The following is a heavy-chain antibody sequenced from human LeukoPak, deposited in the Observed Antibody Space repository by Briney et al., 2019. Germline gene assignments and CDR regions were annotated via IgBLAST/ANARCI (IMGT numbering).Heavy chain of an antibody. D-gene: IGHD4-17*01. CDR3: AKDPSIYGDYWFDP. CDR2: ISGSGGST. Sequence: GESLRLSCAAFGFTFSSYDMSWVRQAPGKGLEWVSAISGSGGSTYYADSVKGRFTISRDNSKNTLYLQMNSLRAEDTAVYYCAKDPSIYGDYWFDPWGQGTLVTVSS. CDR1: GFTFSSYD. V-gene: IGHV3-23*01. J-gene: IGHJ5*02.